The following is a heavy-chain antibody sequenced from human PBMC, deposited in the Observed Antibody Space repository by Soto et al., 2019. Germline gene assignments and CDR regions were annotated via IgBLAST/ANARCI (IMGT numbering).Heavy chain of an antibody. D-gene: IGHD1-26*01. V-gene: IGHV4-59*01. J-gene: IGHJ5*02. CDR3: ASEWELVT. CDR2: IFYSGNT. Sequence: QVQLQESGPGLVKPSETLSLTCTVSGGSSSDYYWSWIRQPPGKGLEWIGYIFYSGNTNTNPSLKSRVTISVDTSKSQFSLRLTSVTAADTAVYFCASEWELVTWGQGTLVTVAS. CDR1: GGSSSDYY.